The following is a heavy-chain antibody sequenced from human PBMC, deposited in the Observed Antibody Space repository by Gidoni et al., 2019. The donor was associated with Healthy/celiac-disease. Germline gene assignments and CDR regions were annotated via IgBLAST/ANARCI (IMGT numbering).Heavy chain of an antibody. J-gene: IGHJ4*02. Sequence: QVQLVQSGAEVKKPGSSVTVSCKASGGTFSSYAISWVRQAPGQGLEWMGGLIPIFGTANYAQKFQGRVTITADESTSTAYMELSSLRSEDTAVYYCASNRFVVVVAATHFDYWGQGTLVTVSS. D-gene: IGHD2-15*01. V-gene: IGHV1-69*01. CDR1: GGTFSSYA. CDR2: LIPIFGTA. CDR3: ASNRFVVVVAATHFDY.